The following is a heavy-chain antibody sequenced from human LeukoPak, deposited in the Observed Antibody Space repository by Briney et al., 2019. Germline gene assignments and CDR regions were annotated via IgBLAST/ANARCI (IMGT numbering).Heavy chain of an antibody. CDR3: AGSGWSFDAFDF. CDR1: GGSISSGDYY. CDR2: IYYSGST. Sequence: SETLSLTCTVSGGSISSGDYYWSWIRQPPGKGLEWIGYIYYSGSTYYNPSLKSRVTISVDTSKNQFSLRLSSLTAADTAVYFCAGSGWSFDAFDFWGQGTMVTVSS. D-gene: IGHD6-19*01. V-gene: IGHV4-30-4*08. J-gene: IGHJ3*01.